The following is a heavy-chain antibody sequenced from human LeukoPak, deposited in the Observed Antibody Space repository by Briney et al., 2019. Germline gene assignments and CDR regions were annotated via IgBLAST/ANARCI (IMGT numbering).Heavy chain of an antibody. CDR1: GHSINSGHY. CDR2: FYNSGTT. J-gene: IGHJ4*02. V-gene: IGHV4-38-2*01. CDR3: ARLDCVLEGCYNH. Sequence: SETLSLTCAVSGHSINSGHYWGWTRRPPGKGLEWIGSFYNSGTTYYKPSLKSPVTISVDTATNQFSLRLSSVTAADTAVYYCARLDCVLEGCYNHWGRGTLVTVAS. D-gene: IGHD2-15*01.